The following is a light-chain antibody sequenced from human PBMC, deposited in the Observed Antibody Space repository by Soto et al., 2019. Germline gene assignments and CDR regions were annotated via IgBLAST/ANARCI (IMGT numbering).Light chain of an antibody. CDR1: SSDVGGYNY. CDR2: EVS. V-gene: IGLV2-14*01. CDR3: SSYTSSSTPV. J-gene: IGLJ2*01. Sequence: QSVLTQPASVSGSPGQSITISCTGTSSDVGGYNYVSWYQQHPGKAPKLMIYEVSNRPSGVSNRFSGSKSGNTASLTISGLQAEDEADYYCSSYTSSSTPVFGGGTKLPVL.